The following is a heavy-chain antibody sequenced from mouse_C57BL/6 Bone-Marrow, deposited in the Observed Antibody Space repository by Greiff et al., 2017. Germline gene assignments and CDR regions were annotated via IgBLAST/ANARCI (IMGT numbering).Heavy chain of an antibody. D-gene: IGHD1-1*01. CDR2: ISDGGSYT. V-gene: IGHV5-4*01. Sequence: EVQLKESGGGLVKPGGSLKLSCAASGFTFSSYAMSWVRQTPEKRLEWVATISDGGSYTYYPDNVKGRFTISRDNAKNNLYLQMSHLKSEDTAMYYCARDYYYGSRRYFDVWGTGTTVTVSS. CDR3: ARDYYYGSRRYFDV. J-gene: IGHJ1*03. CDR1: GFTFSSYA.